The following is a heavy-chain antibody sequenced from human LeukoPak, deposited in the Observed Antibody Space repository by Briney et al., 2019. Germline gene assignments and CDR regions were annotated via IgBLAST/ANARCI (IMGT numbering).Heavy chain of an antibody. CDR1: GFTFSSHE. J-gene: IGHJ4*02. CDR2: ISSTGSTI. CDR3: ARDRDITFLRVDY. Sequence: GGSLRLSCEGSGFTFSSHEMNWVRQAPGKGLEWISYISSTGSTIYYADSVKGRFTISRDNAKNSLFLQMNSLRAEDTALYYCARDRDITFLRVDYWGQGTLVTVSS. V-gene: IGHV3-48*03. D-gene: IGHD1-20*01.